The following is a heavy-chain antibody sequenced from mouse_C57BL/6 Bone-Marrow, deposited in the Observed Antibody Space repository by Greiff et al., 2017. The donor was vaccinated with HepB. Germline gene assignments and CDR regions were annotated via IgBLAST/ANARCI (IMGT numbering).Heavy chain of an antibody. J-gene: IGHJ4*01. V-gene: IGHV5-6*01. Sequence: VQLKESGGDLVKPGGSLKLSCAASGFTFSSYGMSWVRQTPDKRLEWVATISSGGSYTYYPDSVKGRFTISRDNAKNTLYLQMSSLKSGDTAMYYCSRPLLWLRDAMDYWGQGTSVTVSS. CDR2: ISSGGSYT. CDR3: SRPLLWLRDAMDY. D-gene: IGHD2-9*01. CDR1: GFTFSSYG.